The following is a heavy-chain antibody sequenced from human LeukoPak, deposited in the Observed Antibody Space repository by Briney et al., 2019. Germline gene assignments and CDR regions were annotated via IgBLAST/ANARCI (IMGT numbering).Heavy chain of an antibody. V-gene: IGHV3-9*01. D-gene: IGHD1-26*01. CDR2: ISWNSGSI. CDR3: AKEPRVRGSYLAEFDY. J-gene: IGHJ4*02. CDR1: GFKFDDYS. Sequence: PGGSLRLSCAASGFKFDDYSMHWVRQAPGKGLEWVSGISWNSGSIGYADSVKGRFSISRDNAKNSLYLQMNSLRAEDTALYYCAKEPRVRGSYLAEFDYWGQGTLVTVSS.